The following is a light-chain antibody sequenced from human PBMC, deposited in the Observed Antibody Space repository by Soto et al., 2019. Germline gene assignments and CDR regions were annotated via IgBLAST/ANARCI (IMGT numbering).Light chain of an antibody. CDR3: QQRSYLFT. CDR2: DAS. J-gene: IGKJ4*01. CDR1: QSVSSS. Sequence: EIVVTQSPATLSLSPGERATLSCRTSQSVSSSLAWYQHKPGQAPRLLIYDASNRATGIPARFIGSGSGTDFTLTITSLQPEDSAVYYCQQRSYLFTFGGGTKVEI. V-gene: IGKV3-11*01.